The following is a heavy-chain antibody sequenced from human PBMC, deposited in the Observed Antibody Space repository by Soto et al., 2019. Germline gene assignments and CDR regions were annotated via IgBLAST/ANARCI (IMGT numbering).Heavy chain of an antibody. Sequence: SVKVSCKASGGTFSSYAISWVRQAPGQGLEWMGGIIPIFGTANYAQKFQGRVTITADESTSTAYMELSSLRSEDTAVYYCARSPYYYDSSGYYLNYWGQGTLVTVSS. J-gene: IGHJ4*02. D-gene: IGHD3-22*01. CDR1: GGTFSSYA. CDR2: IIPIFGTA. CDR3: ARSPYYYDSSGYYLNY. V-gene: IGHV1-69*13.